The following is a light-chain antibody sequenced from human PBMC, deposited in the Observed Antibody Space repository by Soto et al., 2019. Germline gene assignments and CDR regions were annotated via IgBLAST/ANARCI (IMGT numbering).Light chain of an antibody. CDR3: QSYDSTLSARYV. J-gene: IGLJ1*01. CDR1: SSNIGAGYD. V-gene: IGLV1-40*01. CDR2: ANI. Sequence: QSVLTHPPSVSGAPGQRVTISCTGSSSNIGAGYDVHWYQQRPGTAPKLLISANINRPSGVPDRFSGSKSGTSASLAITGLQADDEGDYYCQSYDSTLSARYVFGTGTKVTVL.